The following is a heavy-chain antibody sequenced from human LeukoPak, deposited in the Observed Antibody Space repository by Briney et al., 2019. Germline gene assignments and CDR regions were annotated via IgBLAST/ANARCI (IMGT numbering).Heavy chain of an antibody. CDR3: AVGGLYYYDSSGYYPFDY. CDR1: GYTFTSYD. D-gene: IGHD3-22*01. V-gene: IGHV1-8*01. J-gene: IGHJ4*02. CDR2: MNPNSGNT. Sequence: GASVKVSCKASGYTFTSYDINWVRQATGQGLEWMGWMNPNSGNTGYEHKFQGRVTMTRNTSISTAYTELSSLRSEDTAVYYCAVGGLYYYDSSGYYPFDYWGQGTLVTVSS.